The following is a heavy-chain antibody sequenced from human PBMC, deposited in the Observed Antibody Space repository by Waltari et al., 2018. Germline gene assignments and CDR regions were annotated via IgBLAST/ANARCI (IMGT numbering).Heavy chain of an antibody. J-gene: IGHJ5*02. CDR3: ARFGGGYCSSTSCYGDWFDP. CDR2: IHPTSGGK. V-gene: IGHV1-2*02. D-gene: IGHD2-2*01. Sequence: QVQLVQSGAEVKKPGASVKVSCKASGYTFTGYYMHWVRQAPGQGLEWMGWIHPTSGGKKYAPNVQGRGTRTREPSISTAYRGLGRLGSDDTAVYYCARFGGGYCSSTSCYGDWFDPWGQGTLVTVSS. CDR1: GYTFTGYY.